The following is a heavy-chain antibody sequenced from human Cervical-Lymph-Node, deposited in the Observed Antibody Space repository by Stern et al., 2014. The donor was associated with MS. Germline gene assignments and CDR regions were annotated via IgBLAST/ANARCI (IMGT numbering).Heavy chain of an antibody. J-gene: IGHJ2*01. D-gene: IGHD3-10*01. CDR3: ARYRSAVDWYFDL. CDR2: ISPMFGIS. CDR1: GGTLSTYG. V-gene: IGHV1-69*01. Sequence: VQLVESGAEVKKPGSSVKVSCKASGGTLSTYGFSWVRQAPGQGLEWMGGISPMFGISNCAQKFQGRVTITADESTSTAYMELSSLRSDDTAVYYCARYRSAVDWYFDLWGRGTLVTVSS.